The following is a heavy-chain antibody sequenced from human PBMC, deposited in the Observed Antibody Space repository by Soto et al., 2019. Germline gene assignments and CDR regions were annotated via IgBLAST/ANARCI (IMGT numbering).Heavy chain of an antibody. D-gene: IGHD1-20*01. Sequence: EVQLLESGGDLVQPGGSLRLSCAASGFNVGAFAVNWVRQAPGKGLEWVSGISVSDAFIYYADSVRGRFSISRDASGNILYLQMNSLRVDDTALYYCTRETVAGITGLDYWGPGTLVTVSS. CDR3: TRETVAGITGLDY. V-gene: IGHV3-23*01. CDR1: GFNVGAFA. CDR2: ISVSDAFI. J-gene: IGHJ4*02.